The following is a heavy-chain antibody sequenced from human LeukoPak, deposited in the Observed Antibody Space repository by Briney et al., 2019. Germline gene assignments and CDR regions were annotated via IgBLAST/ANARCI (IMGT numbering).Heavy chain of an antibody. D-gene: IGHD3-10*01. V-gene: IGHV4-59*01. CDR2: IYYSGST. CDR3: ARDRPTISYYYGSGSYGANWFDP. CDR1: GGSISSYY. Sequence: PSETLSLTRTVSGGSISSYYRSWIRQPPGKGLEWIGYIYYSGSTNYNPSLKSRVTISVDTSKNQFSLKLSSVTAADTAVYYCARDRPTISYYYGSGSYGANWFDPWGQGTLVTVSS. J-gene: IGHJ5*02.